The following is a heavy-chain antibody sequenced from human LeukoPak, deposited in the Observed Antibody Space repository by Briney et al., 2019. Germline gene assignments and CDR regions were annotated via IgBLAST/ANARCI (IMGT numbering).Heavy chain of an antibody. V-gene: IGHV3-7*01. D-gene: IGHD2-2*01. CDR2: IKQDGSEK. Sequence: HPGGSLRLSCAASGFTFSSYWMSWVRQAPGKGLEWVANIKQDGSEKYYVDSVKGRFTISRDNAKSSLYLQMNSLRAEDTAVYYCARRGGSTNYDAFDIWGQGTMVTVSS. CDR3: ARRGGSTNYDAFDI. CDR1: GFTFSSYW. J-gene: IGHJ3*02.